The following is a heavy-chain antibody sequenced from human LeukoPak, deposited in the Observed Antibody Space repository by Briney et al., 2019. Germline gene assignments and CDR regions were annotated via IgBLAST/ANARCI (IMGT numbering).Heavy chain of an antibody. CDR1: GFTLSSYS. CDR2: VSGGSSTI. J-gene: IGHJ4*02. D-gene: IGHD6-19*01. Sequence: QSGGSLRLSCAASGFTLSSYSMNWVRQAPGEGLERVSYVSGGSSTIYYADSVKGRFTVSRDNAKNSLYLLMDTLRAEDTAVYYCARVGSNQWLDYWGQGTLVTVSS. V-gene: IGHV3-48*01. CDR3: ARVGSNQWLDY.